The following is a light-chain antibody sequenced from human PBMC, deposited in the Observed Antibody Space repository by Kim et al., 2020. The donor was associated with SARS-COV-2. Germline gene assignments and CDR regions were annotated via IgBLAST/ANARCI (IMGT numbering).Light chain of an antibody. CDR1: QSISSW. Sequence: DIQMTQSPSTLSASVGDRVTITCRASQSISSWLAWYQQKPGKAPKLLIYKASSLESGVPSRFSGSGSGTEFTLTISSLQPEDFATYSCQQYNTSPFTFGEGTKVDIK. CDR2: KAS. V-gene: IGKV1-5*03. J-gene: IGKJ4*01. CDR3: QQYNTSPFT.